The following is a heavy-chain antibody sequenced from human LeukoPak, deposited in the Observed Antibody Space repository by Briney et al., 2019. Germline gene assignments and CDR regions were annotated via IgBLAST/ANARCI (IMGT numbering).Heavy chain of an antibody. CDR1: GFTFSSYS. Sequence: GGSLRLSCAASGFTFSSYSMNWVRQAPGKGLEWVSSISSSSSYIYYADAVKGRFTISRDNAKNSLYLQMNSLRAEDTAVYYCARDTYYYDSSGYYNWGQGTLVTVSS. V-gene: IGHV3-21*01. D-gene: IGHD3-22*01. J-gene: IGHJ4*02. CDR2: ISSSSSYI. CDR3: ARDTYYYDSSGYYN.